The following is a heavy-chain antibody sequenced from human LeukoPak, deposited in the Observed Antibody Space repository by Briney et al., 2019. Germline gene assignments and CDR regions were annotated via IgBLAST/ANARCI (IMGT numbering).Heavy chain of an antibody. Sequence: SETLSLTCTVSGGSISSSTYYWGWIRQPPGKGLEWIGSIYSSGSTYYNPSLKSRVTISVDTSKNQFSLKLSSVTAADTAVYYCARASPVRDYYYYGMDVWGQGTTVTVSS. J-gene: IGHJ6*02. CDR1: GGSISSSTYY. CDR3: ARASPVRDYYYYGMDV. CDR2: IYSSGST. D-gene: IGHD2-2*01. V-gene: IGHV4-39*01.